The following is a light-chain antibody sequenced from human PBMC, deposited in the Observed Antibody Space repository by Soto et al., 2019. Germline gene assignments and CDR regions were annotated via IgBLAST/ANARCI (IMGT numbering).Light chain of an antibody. CDR3: QHYGSSPFT. Sequence: EIVLRQSPGTLSFSPGERATLSCRASQSVSSSYLAWYQQKPGQAPRLLVYGASSRATGIPDRFSGSGSGTDLTLAISRVEPEDFAVYYCQHYGSSPFTFGPGTKVDIK. J-gene: IGKJ3*01. CDR2: GAS. CDR1: QSVSSSY. V-gene: IGKV3-20*01.